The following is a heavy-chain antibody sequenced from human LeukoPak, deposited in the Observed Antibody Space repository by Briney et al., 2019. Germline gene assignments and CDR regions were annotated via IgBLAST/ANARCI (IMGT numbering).Heavy chain of an antibody. CDR3: AREASTSWPNWFDP. CDR1: GYTFTTYG. Sequence: ASVKVSCKASGYTFTTYGISLVRQAPGQGLEGMGWISAYNGNTKYAQKLWGRVTMTTDTSTGTAYMELRSLRSDDTAVYYCAREASTSWPNWFDPWGQGTLVTVSS. CDR2: ISAYNGNT. V-gene: IGHV1-18*01. J-gene: IGHJ5*02. D-gene: IGHD6-13*01.